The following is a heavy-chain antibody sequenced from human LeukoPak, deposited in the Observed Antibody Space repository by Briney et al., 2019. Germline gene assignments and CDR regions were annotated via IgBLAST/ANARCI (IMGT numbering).Heavy chain of an antibody. CDR1: GFTFDDYA. V-gene: IGHV3-9*01. CDR2: ISWNSGSI. D-gene: IGHD6-13*01. Sequence: GGSLRLSCAPSGFTFDDYAMHSVRQAPGKGLEWVSGISWNSGSIGYADSVKGRFTISRDNAKNSLYLQMNSLRAEDTAWYYCANEAYRAGRVPNYYYYGMDVWGQGTTVTVSS. CDR3: ANEAYRAGRVPNYYYYGMDV. J-gene: IGHJ6*02.